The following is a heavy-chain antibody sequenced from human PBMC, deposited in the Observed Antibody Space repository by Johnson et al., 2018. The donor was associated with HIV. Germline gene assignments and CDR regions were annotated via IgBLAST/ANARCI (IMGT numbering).Heavy chain of an antibody. Sequence: QVQLMESGGGVVQPGRSLRLSCAASGFTFSSYGMHWVRQAPGKGLEWVAVIWYDGSNKYYADSVKGRFTISRDNSKNTLYLQMNSLRAEDTAVYYCAKPLQLEEGAFDIWGQGTMVTVSS. CDR1: GFTFSSYG. V-gene: IGHV3-30*18. CDR3: AKPLQLEEGAFDI. CDR2: IWYDGSNK. J-gene: IGHJ3*02. D-gene: IGHD6-6*01.